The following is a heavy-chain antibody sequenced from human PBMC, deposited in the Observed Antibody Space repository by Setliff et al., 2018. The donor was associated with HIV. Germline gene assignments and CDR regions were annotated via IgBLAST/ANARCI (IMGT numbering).Heavy chain of an antibody. CDR2: IYTNGGA. CDR3: ARDRYYGSGSYYNYFDY. Sequence: SETLSLTCAVSGDSITSDAFYWTWVRQPAGKGLEWIGHIYTNGGADYNSSLKSRVTISMDAPKNQFSLKLTSVTAADTAVYYCARDRYYGSGSYYNYFDYWGQGILVTVSS. V-gene: IGHV4-61*09. D-gene: IGHD3-10*01. CDR1: GDSITSDAFY. J-gene: IGHJ4*02.